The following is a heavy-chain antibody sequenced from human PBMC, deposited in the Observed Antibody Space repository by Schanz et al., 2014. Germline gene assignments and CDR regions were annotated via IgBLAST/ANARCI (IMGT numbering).Heavy chain of an antibody. Sequence: QVQLRQWGAGLLRPSETLSLTCAVYGGSFSGYYWTWIRQPPGKRLEWIGYIYYSGNIYCNSSLKSRVTMSVDTSKNQFSLKLSSVTAADTAVYYCARGNNFDYGDAFFNYYYYYMDVWGKGTTVTVSS. J-gene: IGHJ6*03. D-gene: IGHD4-17*01. CDR1: GGSFSGYY. CDR2: IYYSGNI. V-gene: IGHV4-34*01. CDR3: ARGNNFDYGDAFFNYYYYYMDV.